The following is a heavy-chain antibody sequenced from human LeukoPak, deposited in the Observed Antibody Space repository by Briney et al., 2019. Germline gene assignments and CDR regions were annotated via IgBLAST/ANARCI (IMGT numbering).Heavy chain of an antibody. J-gene: IGHJ5*02. D-gene: IGHD6-6*01. V-gene: IGHV4-59*12. CDR2: IYYSGSP. CDR3: ARAEYSSSLNWFDP. CDR1: GGSISSYY. Sequence: PSETLSLTCTVSGGSISSYYWTWIRQPPGKGLEWIGYIYYSGSPNYNPSLKSRVTISVDTSKNQFSLKLSSVTAADTAVYYCARAEYSSSLNWFDPWGQGTLVTVSS.